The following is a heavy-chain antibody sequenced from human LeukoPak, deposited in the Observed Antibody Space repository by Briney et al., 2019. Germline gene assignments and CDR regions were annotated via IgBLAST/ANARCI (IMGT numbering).Heavy chain of an antibody. J-gene: IGHJ4*02. CDR1: GYSISSGNF. V-gene: IGHV4-38-2*02. D-gene: IGHD6-13*01. CDR3: ARDPSSSCSFDY. CDR2: IYHSGST. Sequence: SETLSLTCTVSGYSISSGNFWGWIRQPPGKGLEWIGSIYHSGSTYYSPSLKSRVTISVDTSKNQFSLKLSSVTAADTAVYYCARDPSSSCSFDYWGQGTLVTVSS.